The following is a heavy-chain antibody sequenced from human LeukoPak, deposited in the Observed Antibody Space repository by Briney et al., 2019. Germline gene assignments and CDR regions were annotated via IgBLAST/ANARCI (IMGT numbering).Heavy chain of an antibody. CDR3: AGEDVVPAAVDI. V-gene: IGHV3-30-3*01. Sequence: GGSLRLSCAASGFTFSSYAMRWVRQAPGKGLEWVAVISYDGSNKYYADSVKGRFTISRDNSKNTLYLQMNSLRAEDTAVYYCAGEDVVPAAVDIWGQGTMVTVSS. J-gene: IGHJ3*02. CDR2: ISYDGSNK. D-gene: IGHD2-2*01. CDR1: GFTFSSYA.